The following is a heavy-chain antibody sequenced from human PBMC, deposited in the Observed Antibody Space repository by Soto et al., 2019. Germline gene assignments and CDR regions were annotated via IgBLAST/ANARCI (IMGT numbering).Heavy chain of an antibody. Sequence: PGGSLRLSCAASGFTLTGHWMSRVRQSPGKGLEWVSNVKQDGSDKFYVDSVKGRFTISRDNAKNSRYLQLNSLRAEDTAVYYCARCSYDNYFDYWGLGTLVTVSS. CDR2: VKQDGSDK. CDR3: ARCSYDNYFDY. CDR1: GFTLTGHW. J-gene: IGHJ4*02. V-gene: IGHV3-7*01. D-gene: IGHD3-22*01.